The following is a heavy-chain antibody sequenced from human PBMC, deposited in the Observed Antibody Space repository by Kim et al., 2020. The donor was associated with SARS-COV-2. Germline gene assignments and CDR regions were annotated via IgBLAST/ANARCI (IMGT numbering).Heavy chain of an antibody. V-gene: IGHV3-30*01. CDR3: ARDRRGLAARYDY. D-gene: IGHD6-6*01. J-gene: IGHJ4*02. Sequence: YADSVKGRFTISRDNSKNTLYLQMNSLRAEDTAVYYCARDRRGLAARYDYWGQGTLVTVSS.